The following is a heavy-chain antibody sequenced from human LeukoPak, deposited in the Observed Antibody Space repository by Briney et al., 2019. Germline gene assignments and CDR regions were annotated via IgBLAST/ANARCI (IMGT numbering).Heavy chain of an antibody. CDR2: ISGSGGGT. CDR1: GFTFSSYA. D-gene: IGHD3-9*01. CDR3: AKSPTYYDILTGYYSGYYFDY. V-gene: IGHV3-23*01. J-gene: IGHJ4*02. Sequence: PGGSLRLSCAASGFTFSSYAMSWVRQAPGKGLEWVSAISGSGGGTYYADSVKGRFTISRDNSKNTLYLQMNSLRAEDTAVYYCAKSPTYYDILTGYYSGYYFDYWGQGTLVTVSS.